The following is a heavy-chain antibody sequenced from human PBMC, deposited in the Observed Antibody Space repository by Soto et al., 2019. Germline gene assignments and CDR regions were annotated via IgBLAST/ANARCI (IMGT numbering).Heavy chain of an antibody. D-gene: IGHD3-10*01. J-gene: IGHJ6*02. CDR2: ISYDGSNE. Sequence: QVQLVESGGGVVQPGRSLRLSCAASGFTFSSYGMHWVRQAPGKGLEWVAVISYDGSNEYYADSVKGRFTISRDNSKNTLYLQMNSLRAEDTAVYYCAKDQGSGSFGMDVWGQVTTVTVSS. CDR1: GFTFSSYG. V-gene: IGHV3-30*18. CDR3: AKDQGSGSFGMDV.